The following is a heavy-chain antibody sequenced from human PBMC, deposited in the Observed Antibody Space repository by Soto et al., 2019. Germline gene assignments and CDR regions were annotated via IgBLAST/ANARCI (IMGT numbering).Heavy chain of an antibody. Sequence: GGSLRLSCAASGFTFSSYGMHWVRQAPGKGLEWVAVISYDGSYKYYADSVKGRFTISRDNSENTLYLQVNSLRAEDTAVYYCAKGTSSSGWYVSTFDIWGEGTMVTVSS. J-gene: IGHJ3*02. CDR2: ISYDGSYK. CDR3: AKGTSSSGWYVSTFDI. D-gene: IGHD6-19*01. V-gene: IGHV3-30*18. CDR1: GFTFSSYG.